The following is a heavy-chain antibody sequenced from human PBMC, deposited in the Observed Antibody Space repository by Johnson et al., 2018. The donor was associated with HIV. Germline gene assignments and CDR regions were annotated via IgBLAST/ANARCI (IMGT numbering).Heavy chain of an antibody. Sequence: MQLVESGGGVVRPGGSLRLSCAASGFTFDDYGMSWVRQAPGKGLEWVSGINWNGGSTGYADSVKGRFTVSRDNAKNSLYLQMNSLRAEDTAVYYCARDRYYDFWSGYRTFDIWGQGTMVTVSS. V-gene: IGHV3-20*04. CDR2: INWNGGST. CDR3: ARDRYYDFWSGYRTFDI. J-gene: IGHJ3*02. D-gene: IGHD3-3*01. CDR1: GFTFDDYG.